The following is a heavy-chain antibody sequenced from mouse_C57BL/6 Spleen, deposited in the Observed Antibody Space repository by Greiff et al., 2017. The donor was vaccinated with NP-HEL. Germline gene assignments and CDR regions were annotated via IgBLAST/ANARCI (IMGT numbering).Heavy chain of an antibody. Sequence: QVQLQQPGAELVKPGASVKLSCKASGYTFTSYSMHWVKQRPGRGLEWIGRIDPKSGGTKYNEKFKSKATLTVDKPSSTAYMQLSSLTSEDSAVYYCARSGYGNPYYAMDYWGQGTSVTVSS. J-gene: IGHJ4*01. CDR1: GYTFTSYS. CDR2: IDPKSGGT. D-gene: IGHD2-1*01. V-gene: IGHV1-72*01. CDR3: ARSGYGNPYYAMDY.